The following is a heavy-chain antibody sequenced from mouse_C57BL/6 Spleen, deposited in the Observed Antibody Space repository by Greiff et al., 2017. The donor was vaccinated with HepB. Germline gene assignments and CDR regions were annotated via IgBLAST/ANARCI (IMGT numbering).Heavy chain of an antibody. CDR3: ARSPAQVPAWFAY. J-gene: IGHJ3*01. CDR1: GYTFTSYW. D-gene: IGHD3-2*02. V-gene: IGHV1-64*01. Sequence: VQLQQSGAELVKPGASVKLSCKASGYTFTSYWMHWVKQRPGQGLEWIGMIHPNSGSTNYNEKFKSKATLTVDKSSSTAYMQLSSLTSEDSAVYYCARSPAQVPAWFAYWGQGTLVTVSA. CDR2: IHPNSGST.